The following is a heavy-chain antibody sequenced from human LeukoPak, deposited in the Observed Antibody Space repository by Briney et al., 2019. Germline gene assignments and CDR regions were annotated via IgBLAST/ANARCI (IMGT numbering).Heavy chain of an antibody. Sequence: GTSLRLSCAASGFTFSSYAMHWVRQAPGKGLEWVAVISYDGSNKYYADSVKGRFTISGDNSKNTLYLQMNSLRAEDTAVYYCATLTPGIAAAGRIIDYWGQGTLVTVSS. CDR3: ATLTPGIAAAGRIIDY. CDR1: GFTFSSYA. J-gene: IGHJ4*02. D-gene: IGHD6-13*01. V-gene: IGHV3-30*01. CDR2: ISYDGSNK.